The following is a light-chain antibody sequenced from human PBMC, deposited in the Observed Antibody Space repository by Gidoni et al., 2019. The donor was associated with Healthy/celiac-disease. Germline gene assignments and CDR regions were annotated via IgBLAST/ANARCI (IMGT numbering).Light chain of an antibody. Sequence: EIVLTQSPATLSLSPGERATFSCRASQSVSSYVAWYQQKPGQAPRLLIYDASNRATGIPARFSGSGSGTDFTLPISSLEPADFAVYYCQQRSNWPRTFGQGTKVEIK. J-gene: IGKJ1*01. CDR2: DAS. CDR3: QQRSNWPRT. CDR1: QSVSSY. V-gene: IGKV3-11*01.